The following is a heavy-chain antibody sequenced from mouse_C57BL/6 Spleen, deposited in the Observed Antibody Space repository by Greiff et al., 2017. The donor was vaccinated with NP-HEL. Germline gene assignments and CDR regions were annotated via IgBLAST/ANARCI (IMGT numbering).Heavy chain of an antibody. CDR1: GYTFTDYN. CDR2: INPNNGGT. J-gene: IGHJ2*01. D-gene: IGHD1-1*01. V-gene: IGHV1-22*01. CDR3: ARGTTVVAPDY. Sequence: EVQLQQSGPELVKPGASVKMSCKASGYTFTDYNMHWVKQSHGKSLEWIGYINPNNGGTSYNQNLKGKATLTVNKSSSTAYMELRSLTSEDSAVYYCARGTTVVAPDYWGQGTTLTVSS.